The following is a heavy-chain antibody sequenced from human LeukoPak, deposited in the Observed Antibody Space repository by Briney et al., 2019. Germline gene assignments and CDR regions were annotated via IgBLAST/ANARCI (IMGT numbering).Heavy chain of an antibody. V-gene: IGHV4-4*07. J-gene: IGHJ4*02. D-gene: IGHD1-26*01. CDR3: AREGKSSGSYWGPDY. Sequence: RTSETLSLTCTVSGGSISSYYWSWIRQPAGKGLEWIGRIYSSGSTNYNPSLKSRVTMSVDTSKNQFSLKLSSVTAADTAVYYCAREGKSSGSYWGPDYWGQGTLVTVSS. CDR1: GGSISSYY. CDR2: IYSSGST.